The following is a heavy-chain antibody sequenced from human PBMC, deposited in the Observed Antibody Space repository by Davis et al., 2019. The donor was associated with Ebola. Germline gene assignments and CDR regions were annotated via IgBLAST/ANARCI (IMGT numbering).Heavy chain of an antibody. D-gene: IGHD3-10*01. V-gene: IGHV4-61*09. J-gene: IGHJ4*02. CDR3: ARNNSGIPFDY. CDR2: IFPSGST. Sequence: PSETLSLTCTVSGGTLYSGSLYWSWIRQPAGKALEWIGQIFPSGSTNYNPSLKSRVSLSVDTSKNQFSLLLTSVTAADAAVYFCARNNSGIPFDYWGQGTLVTVSS. CDR1: GGTLYSGSLY.